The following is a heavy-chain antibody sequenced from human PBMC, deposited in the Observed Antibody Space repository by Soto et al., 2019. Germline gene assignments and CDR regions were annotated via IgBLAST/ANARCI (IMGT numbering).Heavy chain of an antibody. V-gene: IGHV1-8*01. D-gene: IGHD1-1*01. CDR1: GYTFTSYD. Sequence: QVQLVQSGAEVKKPGASVKVSCKASGYTFTSYDINWVRQATGQGLEWMGWMNPNSGNTGYAQKFRGRVTMTRNTSISTAYTELSSLRSEDTAVYYCARERTETTSMDVWGQGTTVTVSS. CDR2: MNPNSGNT. CDR3: ARERTETTSMDV. J-gene: IGHJ6*02.